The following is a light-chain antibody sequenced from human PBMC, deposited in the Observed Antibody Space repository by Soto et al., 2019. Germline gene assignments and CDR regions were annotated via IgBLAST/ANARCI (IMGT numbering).Light chain of an antibody. Sequence: QSVLTQPASVSGSPGQANSISVTGTSRQVGAYNYVSWYQHFPGKAPKLMIYEVTNRASGVSNRFSGSKSGNTARVTISGLHAEDEGDYYCASITTNSANVFGRGTKGTV. V-gene: IGLV2-14*01. CDR1: SRQVGAYNY. CDR3: ASITTNSANV. J-gene: IGLJ1*01. CDR2: EVT.